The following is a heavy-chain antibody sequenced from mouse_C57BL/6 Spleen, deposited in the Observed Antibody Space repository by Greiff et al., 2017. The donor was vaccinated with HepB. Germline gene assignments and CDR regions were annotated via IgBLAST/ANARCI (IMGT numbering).Heavy chain of an antibody. CDR3: ARGVTTGFAY. CDR1: GYAFSSYW. V-gene: IGHV1-80*01. Sequence: QVQLKESGAELVKPGASVKISCKASGYAFSSYWMNWVKQRPGKGLEWIGQIYPGDGDTNYNGKFKGKATLTADKSSSTAYMQLSSLTSEDSAVYFCARGVTTGFAYWGQGTLVTVSA. J-gene: IGHJ3*01. CDR2: IYPGDGDT. D-gene: IGHD1-1*01.